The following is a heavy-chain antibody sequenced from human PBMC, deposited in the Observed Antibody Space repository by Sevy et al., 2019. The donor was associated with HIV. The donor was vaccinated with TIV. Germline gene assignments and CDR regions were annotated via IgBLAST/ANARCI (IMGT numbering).Heavy chain of an antibody. D-gene: IGHD3-3*01. CDR2: ISAYNGNT. J-gene: IGHJ6*02. V-gene: IGHV1-18*01. CDR3: ARCKYYDFWSGYSDYYYYGMDV. CDR1: GYTFTSYG. Sequence: ASVKVSCKASGYTFTSYGISWVRQAPGQGLEWMGWISAYNGNTNYAQKLQGRVTMTTDTSTSTAYMELRSLRSDDTAVYYCARCKYYDFWSGYSDYYYYGMDVWGQGTTVTVSS.